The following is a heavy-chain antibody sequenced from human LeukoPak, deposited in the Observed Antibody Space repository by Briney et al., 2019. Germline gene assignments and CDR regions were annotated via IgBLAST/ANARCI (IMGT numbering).Heavy chain of an antibody. D-gene: IGHD7-27*01. J-gene: IGHJ4*02. Sequence: PGGSLRLSCAASGFTFSNAWMSWVRQAPGKGLEWVGRIKSKTDGGTTDYAAPVKGRFTISRDDSKNTLYLQMNSLKTEDTAVYYCTTVRRDILGQDYFDYWGQGTLVTVSS. V-gene: IGHV3-15*01. CDR2: IKSKTDGGTT. CDR1: GFTFSNAW. CDR3: TTVRRDILGQDYFDY.